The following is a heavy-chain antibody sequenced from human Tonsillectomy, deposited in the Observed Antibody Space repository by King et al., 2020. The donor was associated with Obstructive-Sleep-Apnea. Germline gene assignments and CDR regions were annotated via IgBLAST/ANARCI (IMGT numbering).Heavy chain of an antibody. CDR3: ARDIKGWIAVATVPDF. V-gene: IGHV1-18*04. CDR2: ISAYNGDT. CDR1: GYTFTSYG. J-gene: IGHJ4*02. D-gene: IGHD5-12*01. Sequence: VQLVESGVEVKKPGASVKVSCKASGYTFTSYGISWVRQAPGQGLEWMGWISAYNGDTKYAQKLQGRVTMTTDTSTSTAYMELRSLRSDDTAIYYCARDIKGWIAVATVPDFWGQGTLVTVSS.